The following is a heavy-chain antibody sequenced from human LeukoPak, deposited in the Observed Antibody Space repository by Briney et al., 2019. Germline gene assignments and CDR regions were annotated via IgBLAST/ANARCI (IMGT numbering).Heavy chain of an antibody. V-gene: IGHV4-59*01. CDR1: GGSISSYY. D-gene: IGHD3-10*01. J-gene: IGHJ4*02. CDR3: ARVGGSGSYSDAYFDY. CDR2: IYYSGST. Sequence: PSETLSLTCTVSGGSISSYYWSWIRQPPGKGLEWIGNIYYSGSTNYNPPLKSRVTISVDTSKNQFSLKLSSVTAADTAVYYCARVGGSGSYSDAYFDYWGQGTLVTVSS.